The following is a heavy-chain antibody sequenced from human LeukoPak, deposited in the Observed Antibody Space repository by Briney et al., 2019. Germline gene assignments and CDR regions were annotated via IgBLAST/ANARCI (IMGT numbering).Heavy chain of an antibody. Sequence: PGRSLRLSCAASGFTFSSYAMHWVRQAPGKGLEWVSTISGSGGSTYYADSVKGRFTISRDNSKNTLYLQMNSLRAEDTAVYYCAKEYSSSSGYYFDYWGQGTLVTVSS. J-gene: IGHJ4*02. CDR3: AKEYSSSSGYYFDY. CDR1: GFTFSSYA. D-gene: IGHD6-6*01. CDR2: ISGSGGST. V-gene: IGHV3-23*01.